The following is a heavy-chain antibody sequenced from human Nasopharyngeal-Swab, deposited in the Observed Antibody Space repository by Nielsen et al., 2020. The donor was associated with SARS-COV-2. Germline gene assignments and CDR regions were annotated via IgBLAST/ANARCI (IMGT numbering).Heavy chain of an antibody. CDR1: GFIFSDYT. CDR3: ARSLGAEVLAVEHY. D-gene: IGHD3-10*01. J-gene: IGHJ4*01. V-gene: IGHV3-21*01. Sequence: GESLKISCAASGFIFSDYTINWVRQAPGKGLEWVSSISSSSRYIFYADSVRGRFTNSRDNAKKSVFLQMDRLRVGDTAVYYCARSLGAEVLAVEHYWGHGTPVTVSS. CDR2: ISSSSRYI.